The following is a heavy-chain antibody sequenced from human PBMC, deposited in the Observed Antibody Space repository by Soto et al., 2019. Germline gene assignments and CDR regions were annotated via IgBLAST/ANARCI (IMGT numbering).Heavy chain of an antibody. V-gene: IGHV3-48*02. J-gene: IGHJ4*02. D-gene: IGHD6-6*01. CDR2: ISSSIATI. CDR3: ARGGAARPDY. Sequence: EVQLVESGGGLVQPGGSLRLSCAAPGFTFSNYGMNWVRQAPGKGLAWVSYISSSIATIQYADSVKGRFTISRDNAKNSLYLQMNSLRDEDTAVYYCARGGAARPDYWGQGTLVTVSS. CDR1: GFTFSNYG.